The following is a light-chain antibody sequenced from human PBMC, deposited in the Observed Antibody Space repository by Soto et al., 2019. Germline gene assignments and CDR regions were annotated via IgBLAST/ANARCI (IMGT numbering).Light chain of an antibody. CDR2: AAS. V-gene: IGKV3-11*01. CDR1: RSVGNN. J-gene: IGKJ4*01. CDR3: QQHADWPLT. Sequence: EIVLTQSPATLSLYPGERATLSCRASRSVGNNLAWYQKKPGQAPGLLIYAASTRATGIPARFSGSGSGTDFTLTISSLEPEDFAVYDCQQHADWPLTFGGGTKVESK.